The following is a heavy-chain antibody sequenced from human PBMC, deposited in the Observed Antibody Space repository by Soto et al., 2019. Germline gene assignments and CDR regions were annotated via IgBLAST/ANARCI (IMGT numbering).Heavy chain of an antibody. CDR2: IWTSGST. CDR3: ARTVGAAYYFDF. CDR1: GDSMSKYY. V-gene: IGHV4-4*07. D-gene: IGHD3-16*01. Sequence: QVQLQESGPGLVKPSETLSLTCNVSGDSMSKYYWSWVRQPAGKGLEWIGRIWTSGSTNYNPSLKGRVNMSIDTSNKHFSLDLKSVTAADPAVYYCARTVGAAYYFDFWGQGVLVTVSS. J-gene: IGHJ4*02.